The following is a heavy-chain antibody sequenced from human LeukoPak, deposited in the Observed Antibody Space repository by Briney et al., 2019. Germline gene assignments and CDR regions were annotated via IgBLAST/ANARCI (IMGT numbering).Heavy chain of an antibody. J-gene: IGHJ6*02. V-gene: IGHV3-23*01. CDR2: ISGSGGST. D-gene: IGHD6-19*01. CDR1: VFTFSGDA. CDR3: TYQLAVAGYYYYGMDV. Sequence: GGSLRLSCAASVFTFSGDAMSSVRQAPGKGLEWVSAISGSGGSTYYADSVKGRFTISRDNSKNTLYLQMNSLRAEDTAVYYCTYQLAVAGYYYYGMDVWGQGTTVTVSS.